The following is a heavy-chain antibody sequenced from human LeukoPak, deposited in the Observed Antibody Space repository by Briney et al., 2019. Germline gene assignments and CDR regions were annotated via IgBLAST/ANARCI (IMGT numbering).Heavy chain of an antibody. CDR2: INQGGSEK. CDR1: GFTFSSYS. J-gene: IGHJ4*02. Sequence: GGSLRLSCAASGFTFSSYSMSWFRRAPEKGLEWLANINQGGSEKYYVDSVRGRFTISRDNAENSLYLQMNSLRADDTDVYYCARDVTALDSWGQGTLVTVSS. CDR3: ARDVTALDS. V-gene: IGHV3-7*01. D-gene: IGHD2-2*01.